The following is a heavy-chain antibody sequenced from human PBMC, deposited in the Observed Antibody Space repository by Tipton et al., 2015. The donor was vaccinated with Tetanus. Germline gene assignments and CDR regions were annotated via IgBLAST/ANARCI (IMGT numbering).Heavy chain of an antibody. Sequence: SLRLSCAASGFTFRNYWMHWVRQAPGRGLEWVSSISSTSRYIYYADSVKGRSTISRDNAKNSLFLQMDSLRADDTAVYYCVSGSALDYWGQGTLITVSS. J-gene: IGHJ4*02. D-gene: IGHD6-25*01. CDR3: VSGSALDY. V-gene: IGHV3-21*01. CDR1: GFTFRNYW. CDR2: ISSTSRYI.